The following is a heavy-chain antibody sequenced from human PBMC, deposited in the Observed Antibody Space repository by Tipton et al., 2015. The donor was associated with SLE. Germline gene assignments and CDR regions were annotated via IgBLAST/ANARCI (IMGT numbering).Heavy chain of an antibody. V-gene: IGHV4-59*01. Sequence: TLSLTCAVYGGSISSYYWSWIRQPPGKGLEWIGYIYYSGSTNYNPSLKSRVTISVDTSKNQFSLKLSSVTAADTAVYYCASGRAVAGGDYFDYWGQGTLVTVSS. CDR1: GGSISSYY. CDR3: ASGRAVAGGDYFDY. J-gene: IGHJ4*02. CDR2: IYYSGST. D-gene: IGHD6-19*01.